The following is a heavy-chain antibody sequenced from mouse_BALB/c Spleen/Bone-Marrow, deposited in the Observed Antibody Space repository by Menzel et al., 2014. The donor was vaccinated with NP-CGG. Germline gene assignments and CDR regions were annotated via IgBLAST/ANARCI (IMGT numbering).Heavy chain of an antibody. J-gene: IGHJ2*01. CDR1: GFNIKDTY. CDR3: ARYYYGYYFDY. V-gene: IGHV14-3*02. D-gene: IGHD1-2*01. Sequence: VQLQQPGAELVKPGASVKLSCTASGFNIKDTYMHWVKQRPEQGLEWIGRIDPANGNTKYDPKFQGKATITADTSSNTAYLQLSNLTSEDTAVYYCARYYYGYYFDYWGQGTTLTVSS. CDR2: IDPANGNT.